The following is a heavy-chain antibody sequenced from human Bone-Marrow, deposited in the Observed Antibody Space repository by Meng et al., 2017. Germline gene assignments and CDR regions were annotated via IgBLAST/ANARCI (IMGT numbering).Heavy chain of an antibody. Sequence: VQLQDSGPGLVKPSETLSLTCTVSSGSINSYFWSWIRQPPGKGPEWIGYISYSGSTNYNPSLKSRVTISVDTSKNQFSLKLSSVTAADTAVYYCARAIATRPDVFDYWGQGTLVTVSS. J-gene: IGHJ4*02. V-gene: IGHV4-59*01. CDR1: SGSINSYF. CDR2: ISYSGST. CDR3: ARAIATRPDVFDY. D-gene: IGHD6-6*01.